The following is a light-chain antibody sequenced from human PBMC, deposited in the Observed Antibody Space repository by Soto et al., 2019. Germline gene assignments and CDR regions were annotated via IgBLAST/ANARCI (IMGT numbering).Light chain of an antibody. CDR3: QQYGSSPWT. CDR1: QSVSSSY. J-gene: IGKJ1*01. Sequence: EIVLTQSPGTLSLSPGERATLSCRASQSVSSSYLAWYQQKPGQAPRPLIYGASSRATGVPDRFSGSGSGRVFTLTISRLEPEDFAVYYCQQYGSSPWTFGQGTKVEIK. V-gene: IGKV3-20*01. CDR2: GAS.